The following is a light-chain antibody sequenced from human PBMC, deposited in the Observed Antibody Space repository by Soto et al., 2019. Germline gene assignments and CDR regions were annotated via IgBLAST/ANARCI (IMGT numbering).Light chain of an antibody. V-gene: IGKV3-20*01. J-gene: IGKJ1*01. CDR3: QQYGSSAWT. CDR2: GAS. CDR1: QSLRSS. Sequence: VMTQSPATLSVSPGERATLSCRASQSLRSSLAWYQQKPGQAPRLLIYGASTRATGIPDRFSGSGSGTDFTLTISRLEPEDFAVYYCQQYGSSAWTFGQGTKVDIK.